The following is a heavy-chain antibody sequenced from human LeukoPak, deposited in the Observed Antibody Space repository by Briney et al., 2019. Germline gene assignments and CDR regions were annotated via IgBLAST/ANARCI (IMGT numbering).Heavy chain of an antibody. D-gene: IGHD2-21*02. Sequence: SVKVSCMASGGTFSSYAISWVRQAPGQGLEWMGRIIPIFGTANYAQKFQGRVTITTDESTSTAYMELSSLRSEDTAVYYCARVLAYCGGDCAYFDYWGQGTLVTVSS. CDR1: GGTFSSYA. V-gene: IGHV1-69*05. CDR2: IIPIFGTA. J-gene: IGHJ4*02. CDR3: ARVLAYCGGDCAYFDY.